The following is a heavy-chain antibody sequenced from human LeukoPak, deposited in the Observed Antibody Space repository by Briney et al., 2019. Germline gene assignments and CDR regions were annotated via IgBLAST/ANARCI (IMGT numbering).Heavy chain of an antibody. J-gene: IGHJ4*02. V-gene: IGHV1-69*06. CDR2: IIPIFGTA. Sequence: ASVKVSCKASGYTFTDYYMHWVRQAPGQGLEWMGGIIPIFGTANYAQKFQGRVTITADKSTSTAYMELSSLRSEDTAVYYCARNGDYKPFDYWGQGTLVTVSS. D-gene: IGHD4-17*01. CDR1: GYTFTDYY. CDR3: ARNGDYKPFDY.